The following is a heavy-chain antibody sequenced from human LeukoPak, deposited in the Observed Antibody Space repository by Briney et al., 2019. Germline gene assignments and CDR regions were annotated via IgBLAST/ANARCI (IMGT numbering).Heavy chain of an antibody. CDR1: GFTFSDYA. D-gene: IGHD3-10*01. CDR2: ISSGGTYE. V-gene: IGHV3-30*01. J-gene: IGHJ4*02. Sequence: PGGSLRLSYAASGFTFSDYAMHWVRQALGKGLECVSLISSGGTYEYYADSVKGRLTISRDNSKNTLYLQLNSLRAEDTAVYYCARDSTYYYDSGSSGPHYFDNWGQGTLVTVSS. CDR3: ARDSTYYYDSGSSGPHYFDN.